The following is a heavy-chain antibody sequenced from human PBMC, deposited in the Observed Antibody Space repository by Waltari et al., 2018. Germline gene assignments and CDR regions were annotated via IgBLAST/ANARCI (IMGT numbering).Heavy chain of an antibody. D-gene: IGHD1-26*01. V-gene: IGHV4-4*07. CDR1: GGSISGYY. CDR2: VYTSGST. Sequence: QVQLQESGPGLVKPSETLSLTCTVSGGSISGYYWNWIRQPAGKGLEWIGRVYTSGSTNSKPSLKSRVTMSVDTSKNQFSLKLSSGTAADTAVYFCAREIDRGPGRWFDPWGQGTLVTVSS. CDR3: AREIDRGPGRWFDP. J-gene: IGHJ5*02.